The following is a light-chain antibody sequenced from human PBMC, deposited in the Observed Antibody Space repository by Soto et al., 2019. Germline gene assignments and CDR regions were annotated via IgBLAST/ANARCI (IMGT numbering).Light chain of an antibody. CDR3: VQHYNYPYT. Sequence: AIQMTQSPSSLSASVGDRVTITCRASQGISSDLGWYQQKPGKAPKVLIYAASSLQSGVPSRFSGSGSGTDFTLTISSLQPEDFATYYCVQHYNYPYTFGQGTKLEIK. CDR2: AAS. V-gene: IGKV1-6*01. J-gene: IGKJ2*01. CDR1: QGISSD.